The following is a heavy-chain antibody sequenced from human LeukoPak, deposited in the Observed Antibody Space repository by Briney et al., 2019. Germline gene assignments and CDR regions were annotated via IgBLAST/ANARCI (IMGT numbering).Heavy chain of an antibody. Sequence: ASVKVSCKASGYTFTGYYMHWVRQAPGQGLEWMGRINPNSGGTNYAQKFQGRGTMTRDTSISTAYMELSRLRSDDTAVYYCATLQSLQLTRNDYWGQGTLVTVSS. D-gene: IGHD5-24*01. V-gene: IGHV1-2*06. CDR2: INPNSGGT. CDR3: ATLQSLQLTRNDY. J-gene: IGHJ4*02. CDR1: GYTFTGYY.